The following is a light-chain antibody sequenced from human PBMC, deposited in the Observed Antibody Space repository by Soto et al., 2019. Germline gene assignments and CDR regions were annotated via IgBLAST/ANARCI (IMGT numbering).Light chain of an antibody. CDR1: QTVSTY. J-gene: IGKJ1*01. CDR3: EHRSAWGR. Sequence: VVTKPPDALCLSKGERASLSCRSSQTVSTYIAWYQQKPGQSPRLLIYDASIRATGIPDRFSGSGSGTHFTLTFGILEPEDFAFYYCEHRSAWGRLGEGTKVDI. CDR2: DAS. V-gene: IGKV3-11*01.